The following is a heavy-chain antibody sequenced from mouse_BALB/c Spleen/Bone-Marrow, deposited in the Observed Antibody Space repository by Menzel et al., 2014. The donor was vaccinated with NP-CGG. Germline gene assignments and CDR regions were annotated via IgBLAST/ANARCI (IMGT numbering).Heavy chain of an antibody. Sequence: QVQLQQSGPELVKPGASVRISCKASGYTFTSYYIHWVKQRPGQGLEWIGWIYPGNVNTKYNEKFKGKATLTADKSSSTVYMQLSSLTAEDSAVYFYARQGSSGFYAMDYWGQGTSVTVSS. CDR3: ARQGSSGFYAMDY. CDR1: GYTFTSYY. J-gene: IGHJ4*01. CDR2: IYPGNVNT. D-gene: IGHD3-1*01. V-gene: IGHV1S56*01.